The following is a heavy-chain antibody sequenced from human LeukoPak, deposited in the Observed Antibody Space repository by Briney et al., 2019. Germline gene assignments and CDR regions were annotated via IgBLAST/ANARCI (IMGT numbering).Heavy chain of an antibody. Sequence: PSETLSLTCAVYGGSFSGYYWSWIRQPPGKGLEWIGEINHSGSTNYNPSLKSRVTISVDTSKNQFSLKLSSVTAADTAVNYCAREPSGYSYGPDAFDIWGQGTMVTASS. D-gene: IGHD5-18*01. V-gene: IGHV4-34*01. CDR2: INHSGST. CDR1: GGSFSGYY. J-gene: IGHJ3*02. CDR3: AREPSGYSYGPDAFDI.